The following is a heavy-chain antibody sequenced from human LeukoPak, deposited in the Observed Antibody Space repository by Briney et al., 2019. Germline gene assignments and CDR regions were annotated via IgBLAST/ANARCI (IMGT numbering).Heavy chain of an antibody. D-gene: IGHD5-18*01. J-gene: IGHJ4*02. CDR1: GGTFSSYA. V-gene: IGHV1-69*04. Sequence: GASVKVSCKASGGTFSSYAISWVRQAPGQGLEWMGRIIPILGIANYAQKFQGRVTITADKSTSTAYMELSSLRSEDTAVYYCARDLRGYSYGFDYWGQGTLVTVSS. CDR2: IIPILGIA. CDR3: ARDLRGYSYGFDY.